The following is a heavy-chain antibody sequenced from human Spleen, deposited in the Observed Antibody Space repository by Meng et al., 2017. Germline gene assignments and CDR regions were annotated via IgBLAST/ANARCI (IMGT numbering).Heavy chain of an antibody. J-gene: IGHJ4*02. D-gene: IGHD4-11*01. CDR1: GGSFSDYY. CDR3: ARGPTTMAHDFDY. V-gene: IGHV4-34*01. CDR2: INHSGST. Sequence: VHLQRWGAGLLQPSETLSLTCVVSGGSFSDYYWSWIRQPPGKGLEWIGEINHSGSTNYNPSLESRATISVDTSQNNLSLKLSSVTAADSAVYYCARGPTTMAHDFDYWGQGTLVTVSS.